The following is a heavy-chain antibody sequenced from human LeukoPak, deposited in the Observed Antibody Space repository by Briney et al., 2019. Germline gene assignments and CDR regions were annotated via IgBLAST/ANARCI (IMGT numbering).Heavy chain of an antibody. D-gene: IGHD3-3*01. Sequence: ASVKVSCKASGYTFTSYGISWVRQAPGQGLEWMGWISAYNGNTNYAQKLQGRVTMTTDTSTSTAYMELRSLRSDDTAVYYCARARPYYDFWSGLPWLSTTDPFDIWGQGTMVTVSS. J-gene: IGHJ3*02. V-gene: IGHV1-18*01. CDR2: ISAYNGNT. CDR3: ARARPYYDFWSGLPWLSTTDPFDI. CDR1: GYTFTSYG.